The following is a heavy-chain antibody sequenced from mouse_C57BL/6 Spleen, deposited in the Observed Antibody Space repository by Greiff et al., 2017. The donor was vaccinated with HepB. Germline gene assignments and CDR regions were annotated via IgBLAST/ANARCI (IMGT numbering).Heavy chain of an antibody. Sequence: VQLQQSGAELVKPGASVKISCKASGYAFSSYWMNWVKQRPGKGLEWIGQIYPGDGDTNYNGKFKGKATLTADKSSSTAYMQLSSLTSEDSAVYFCARSLYYDYDVNFDYWGQGTTLTVSS. CDR2: IYPGDGDT. CDR3: ARSLYYDYDVNFDY. D-gene: IGHD2-4*01. J-gene: IGHJ2*01. CDR1: GYAFSSYW. V-gene: IGHV1-80*01.